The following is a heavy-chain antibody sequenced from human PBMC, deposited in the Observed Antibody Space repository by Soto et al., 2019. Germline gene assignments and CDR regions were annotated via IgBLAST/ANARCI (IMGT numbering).Heavy chain of an antibody. CDR2: INPNSGGT. Sequence: ASVKVSCKASGYTFTGYYMHWVRQAPGQGLEWMGWINPNSGGTNYAQKFQGWVTMTRDTSISTAYMELSRLRSDDTAVYYCARDHSSGWYQRDYYYGMDVWGQGTTVTVSS. J-gene: IGHJ6*02. V-gene: IGHV1-2*04. D-gene: IGHD6-19*01. CDR1: GYTFTGYY. CDR3: ARDHSSGWYQRDYYYGMDV.